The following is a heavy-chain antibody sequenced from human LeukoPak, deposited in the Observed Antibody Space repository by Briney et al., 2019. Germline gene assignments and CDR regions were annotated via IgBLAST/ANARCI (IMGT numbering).Heavy chain of an antibody. CDR2: IYCSGST. J-gene: IGHJ5*02. CDR3: ARGNYDFPGKPNWFDP. CDR1: GGSISSYY. D-gene: IGHD3-3*01. Sequence: SETLSLTCTVSGGSISSYYWSWIRQPPGKGLEWIGYIYCSGSTNYNPSLKSRVTISVDTSKNQFSLKLSSVTAADTAVYYCARGNYDFPGKPNWFDPWGQGTLVTVSS. V-gene: IGHV4-59*01.